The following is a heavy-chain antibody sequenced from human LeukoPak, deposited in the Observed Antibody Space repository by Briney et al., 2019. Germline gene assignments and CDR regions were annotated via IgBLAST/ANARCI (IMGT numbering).Heavy chain of an antibody. Sequence: GGSLRLSCAASGFTFSSYWMSWVSQAPGKGLEWVANIKQDGSEKYYVDSVKGRFTISRDNAKNSLYLQMNSLRAEDTAVYYCARDSGYSYGPFDYWGQGTLVTVSS. CDR2: IKQDGSEK. CDR3: ARDSGYSYGPFDY. J-gene: IGHJ4*02. CDR1: GFTFSSYW. V-gene: IGHV3-7*01. D-gene: IGHD5-18*01.